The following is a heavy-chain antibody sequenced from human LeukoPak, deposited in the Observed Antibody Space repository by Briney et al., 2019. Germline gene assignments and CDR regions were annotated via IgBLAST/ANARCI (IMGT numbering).Heavy chain of an antibody. D-gene: IGHD1-26*01. V-gene: IGHV4-34*12. CDR2: IIHSGRP. J-gene: IGHJ4*02. Sequence: SETLSLTCAVYGGSFSGYLWCWIREPPGRGLERVGEIIHSGRPNYNTSLKSRVTISVDTSKNQFSLKLSSVTAADTAVYYCARPQAGSYSYYFDYWGQGTLVTVSS. CDR3: ARPQAGSYSYYFDY. CDR1: GGSFSGYL.